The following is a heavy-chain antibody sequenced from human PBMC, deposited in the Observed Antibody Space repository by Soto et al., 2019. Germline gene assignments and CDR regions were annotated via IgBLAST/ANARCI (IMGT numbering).Heavy chain of an antibody. CDR2: ISRDGGWT. V-gene: IGHV3-64*02. CDR1: GFTFSSYA. Sequence: PGGSLRLSCAASGFTFSSYAMHWVRQAPGKGLECVSVISRDGGWTYYADSVKGRFTISRDNSKNTLYLQMGSLRADDMAVYYGARVFHDNGGYFYDYWGQGTLVTVSS. CDR3: ARVFHDNGGYFYDY. D-gene: IGHD3-22*01. J-gene: IGHJ4*02.